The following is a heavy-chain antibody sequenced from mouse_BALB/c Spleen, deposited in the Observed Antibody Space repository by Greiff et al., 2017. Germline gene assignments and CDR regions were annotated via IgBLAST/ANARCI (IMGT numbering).Heavy chain of an antibody. CDR1: GYTFTEYI. CDR2: FYPGSGSI. Sequence: VQGVESGAGLVKPGASVKLSCKASGYTFTEYIIHWVKQRSGQGLEWIGWFYPGSGSIKYNEKFKDKATLTADKSSSTVYMELSRLTSEDSAVYFCARHEARGNGYDGAWFAYWGQGTLVTVSA. CDR3: ARHEARGNGYDGAWFAY. D-gene: IGHD2-2*01. J-gene: IGHJ3*01. V-gene: IGHV1-62-2*01.